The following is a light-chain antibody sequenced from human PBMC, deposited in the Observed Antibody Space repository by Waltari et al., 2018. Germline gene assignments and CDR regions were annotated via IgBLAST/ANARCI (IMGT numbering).Light chain of an antibody. CDR2: EVS. Sequence: QSALTQPASVSGSPGQSITISCTGTRSDVGNYNHFSWYQQNPGKAPKLLIYEVSDRPSGVSNRFSGSKSGTTASLTISGLQAEDEADYYCSSYTTSSRVVFGGGTKLIVL. CDR1: RSDVGNYNH. CDR3: SSYTTSSRVV. J-gene: IGLJ2*01. V-gene: IGLV2-14*01.